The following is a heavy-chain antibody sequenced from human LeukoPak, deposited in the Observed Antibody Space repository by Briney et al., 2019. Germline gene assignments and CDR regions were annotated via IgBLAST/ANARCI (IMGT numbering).Heavy chain of an antibody. CDR1: GGSISSYY. CDR2: IYYSGST. J-gene: IGHJ4*02. CDR3: ARGRGYSYAFWDY. Sequence: PSETLSLTCTVSGGSISSYYWSWIRQPPGKGLEWIGYIYYSGSTNYNPSLKSRVTISVDTSKNQFSLKLSSVTAADTAVYYCARGRGYSYAFWDYWGQGTLVTVSS. V-gene: IGHV4-59*12. D-gene: IGHD5-18*01.